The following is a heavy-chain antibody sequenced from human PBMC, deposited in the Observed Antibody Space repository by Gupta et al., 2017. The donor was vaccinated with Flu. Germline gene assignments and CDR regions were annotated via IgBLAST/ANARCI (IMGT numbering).Heavy chain of an antibody. J-gene: IGHJ1*01. CDR2: VGPNGVTR. CDR3: VSQLRRSATGSTNTLAT. V-gene: IGHV3-30*02. Sequence: QVQMVESGGTGVQPVGSLRLSCVASGFTSSTEAMHWVRQAPGKGLEWGANVGPNGVTRHYADSVMGRFVVSRDNSKKTVYLEMSDLRVDDTALYYCVSQLRRSATGSTNTLATWGQGTTVTVSS. CDR1: GFTSSTEA. D-gene: IGHD1-1*01.